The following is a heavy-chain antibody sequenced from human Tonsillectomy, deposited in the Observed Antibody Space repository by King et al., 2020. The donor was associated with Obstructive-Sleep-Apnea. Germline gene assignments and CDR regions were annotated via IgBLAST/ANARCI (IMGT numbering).Heavy chain of an antibody. CDR2: SGTAGDT. V-gene: IGHV3-13*01. CDR3: ARSRSTLGSGVGDSYYYYGMDV. CDR1: GFTFSSYD. J-gene: IGHJ6*02. D-gene: IGHD3-10*01. Sequence: VQLVESGGGLVQPGGSLRLSCAASGFTFSSYDMHWVRQATGKGLEWVSASGTAGDTYYPGSVKGRFTISRENAKNSLYLQMNSLRAGDTAVYYCARSRSTLGSGVGDSYYYYGMDVWGQGTTVTVSS.